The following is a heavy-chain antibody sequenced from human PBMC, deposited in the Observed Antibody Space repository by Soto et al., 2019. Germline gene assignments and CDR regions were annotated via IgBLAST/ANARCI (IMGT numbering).Heavy chain of an antibody. CDR3: ARELYCSSTSCYTRGAFDI. V-gene: IGHV1-18*01. CDR1: GYTFTSYG. J-gene: IGHJ3*02. D-gene: IGHD2-2*02. Sequence: ASVKVSCKASGYTFTSYGISWVRQAPGQGLEWMGWISAYNGNTNYAQKLQGRVTMTTDTSTSTAYMELRSLRSDDTAVYYCARELYCSSTSCYTRGAFDIWGQGTMVTVAS. CDR2: ISAYNGNT.